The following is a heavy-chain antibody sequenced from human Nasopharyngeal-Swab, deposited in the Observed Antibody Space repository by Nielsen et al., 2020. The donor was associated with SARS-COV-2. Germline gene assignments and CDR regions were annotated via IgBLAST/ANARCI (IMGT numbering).Heavy chain of an antibody. D-gene: IGHD6-13*01. V-gene: IGHV3-74*01. J-gene: IGHJ4*02. CDR1: GFTFSSYW. CDR3: AGARGSSSWSN. Sequence: GESLKISCAASGFTFSSYWMHWVRQAPGKGLVWVSRINSDGSSTSYADSVKGRFTISRDNAKNTLYLQMNSLRAEDTAVYYCAGARGSSSWSNWGQGTLVTVSS. CDR2: INSDGSST.